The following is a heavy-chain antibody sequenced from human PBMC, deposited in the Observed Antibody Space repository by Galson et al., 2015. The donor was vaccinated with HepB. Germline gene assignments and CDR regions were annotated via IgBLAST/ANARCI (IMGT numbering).Heavy chain of an antibody. Sequence: SLRLSCAASGFTFSSYSMNWVRQAPGKGLEWVSSISSSSSYIYYADSVKGRFTISRDNAKNSLYLQMNSLRAEDTAVYHCARGGLERRGPGWYFDLWARGTLVTVSS. D-gene: IGHD1-1*01. CDR3: ARGGLERRGPGWYFDL. CDR1: GFTFSSYS. J-gene: IGHJ2*01. V-gene: IGHV3-21*01. CDR2: ISSSSSYI.